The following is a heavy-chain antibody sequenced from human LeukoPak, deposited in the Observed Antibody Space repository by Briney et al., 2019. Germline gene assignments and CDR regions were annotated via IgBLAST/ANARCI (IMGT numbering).Heavy chain of an antibody. Sequence: LGASVKVSCKASGYTFSTYDINWVRQATGQGLEWMGWMNPDTGNTGYAQKFQGRVTMTRNTSISTAYMALSSLKSEDTAVYYCARRPFKYYDILTGSYRSEFDYWGQGTLVTVSS. CDR1: GYTFSTYD. CDR3: ARRPFKYYDILTGSYRSEFDY. J-gene: IGHJ4*02. CDR2: MNPDTGNT. V-gene: IGHV1-8*02. D-gene: IGHD3-9*01.